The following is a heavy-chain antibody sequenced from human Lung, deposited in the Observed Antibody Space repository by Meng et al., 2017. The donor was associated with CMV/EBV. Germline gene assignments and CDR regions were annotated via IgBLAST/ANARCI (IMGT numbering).Heavy chain of an antibody. CDR1: GFTFSNAW. CDR3: TTDSGYGYVWGSYQLLGY. J-gene: IGHJ4*02. V-gene: IGHV3-15*01. Sequence: GGSLRLSCAASGFTFSNAWMSWVRQAPGKGLEWVGRVKSKTDGGTTDYAAPVKGRFTISRDDSKSTLYLQMNSLKTEDTAVYYCTTDSGYGYVWGSYQLLGYWGQGTLVTVSS. D-gene: IGHD3-16*01. CDR2: VKSKTDGGTT.